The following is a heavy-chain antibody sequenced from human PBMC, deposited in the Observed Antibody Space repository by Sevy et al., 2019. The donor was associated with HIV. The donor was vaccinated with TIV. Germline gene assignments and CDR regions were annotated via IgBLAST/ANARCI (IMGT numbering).Heavy chain of an antibody. J-gene: IGHJ4*02. V-gene: IGHV3-23*01. CDR3: SRDWVVPAVFYSDY. CDR2: IDVGGIDTT. CDR1: GFTFRSYA. D-gene: IGHD6-6*01. Sequence: GGSLRLSCAASGFTFRSYAMTWVRQAPGKGLEWVSSIDVGGIDTTFYAESVKGRFTISRDNFRNTVSLQMHSLEVDDTAVYYCSRDWVVPAVFYSDYRGQGTQVTVSS.